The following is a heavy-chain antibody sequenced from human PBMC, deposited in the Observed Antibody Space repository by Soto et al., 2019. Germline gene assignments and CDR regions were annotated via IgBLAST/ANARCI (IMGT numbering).Heavy chain of an antibody. V-gene: IGHV3-15*05. CDR1: GFDFSNGW. J-gene: IGHJ4*02. CDR2: IKSKVHGEAR. Sequence: EVQLVESGGGLVKPGGSLRLSCAASGFDFSNGWMSWVRQAPGKGLEWVGRIKSKVHGEARDYAGYVKGRFTISRDDSRNTLYLQMHSLQTEDTAVYYCSTDEWEWGQGTLVTGSS. CDR3: STDEWE. D-gene: IGHD1-26*01.